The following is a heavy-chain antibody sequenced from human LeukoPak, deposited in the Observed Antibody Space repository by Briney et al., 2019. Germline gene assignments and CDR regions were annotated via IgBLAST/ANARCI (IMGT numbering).Heavy chain of an antibody. CDR3: ARGQRAVAGTMECGY. D-gene: IGHD6-19*01. Sequence: GGSLRLSCAASGFTFSSYAMHWVRQAPGKGLEYVSAISSNGGSTYYANSVKGRFTISRDNSKNTLYLQMGSLRAEDMAVYYCARGQRAVAGTMECGYWGQGTLVTVSS. CDR1: GFTFSSYA. CDR2: ISSNGGST. V-gene: IGHV3-64*01. J-gene: IGHJ4*02.